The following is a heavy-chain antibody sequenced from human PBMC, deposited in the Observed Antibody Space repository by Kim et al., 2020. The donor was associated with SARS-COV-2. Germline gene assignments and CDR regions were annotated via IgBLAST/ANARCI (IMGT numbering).Heavy chain of an antibody. CDR3: AGVRADMVRGVIANYYFDY. CDR1: GYTFTGYY. CDR2: INPNSGGT. J-gene: IGHJ4*02. D-gene: IGHD3-10*01. V-gene: IGHV1-2*04. Sequence: ASVKVSCKASGYTFTGYYMHWVRQAPGQGLEWMGWINPNSGGTNYAQKFQGWVTMTRDTSISTAYIELSRLRSDDTAVYYCAGVRADMVRGVIANYYFDYWGQGTLVTVSS.